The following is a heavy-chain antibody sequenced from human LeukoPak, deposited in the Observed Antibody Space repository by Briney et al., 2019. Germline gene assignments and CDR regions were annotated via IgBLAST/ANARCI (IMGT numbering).Heavy chain of an antibody. CDR1: GYTFTGYY. CDR2: INPNSGGT. D-gene: IGHD4-17*01. J-gene: IGHJ3*02. Sequence: ASVKVSFKASGYTFTGYYMHWVRQAPGQGLEWMGWINPNSGGTNYAQKFQGRVTVTRDTSISTAYMELSRLRSDDTAVHYCARERTDTTVTNDAFDIWGQGTMVTVSS. V-gene: IGHV1-2*02. CDR3: ARERTDTTVTNDAFDI.